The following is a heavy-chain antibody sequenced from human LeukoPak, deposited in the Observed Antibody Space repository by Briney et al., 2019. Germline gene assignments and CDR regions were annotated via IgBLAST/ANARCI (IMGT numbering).Heavy chain of an antibody. Sequence: GGSLRLSCAASGFTFSSYAMSWVRQAPGKGLEWVSAISGSGGSTYYADSVKGRFTISRDNSKNTLYLQMNSLRAEDTAVYYCATARRFGELSEDDWGQGTLVTVSS. CDR3: ATARRFGELSEDD. D-gene: IGHD3-10*01. CDR2: ISGSGGST. V-gene: IGHV3-23*01. J-gene: IGHJ4*02. CDR1: GFTFSSYA.